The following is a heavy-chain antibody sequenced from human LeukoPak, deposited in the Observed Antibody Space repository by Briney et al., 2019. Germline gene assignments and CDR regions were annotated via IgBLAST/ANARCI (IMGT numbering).Heavy chain of an antibody. CDR1: GDSITNDNW. J-gene: IGHJ3*02. Sequence: SETLSLTCAVSGDSITNDNWWSWVRQPPGKGLEWIVEIHHSGNTNYNPSLKSRVTTSMDKSKNQVSLKVNSVTAADTAVYYCARRRAWLQLLIEGAFDIWGQGTMVTVSA. D-gene: IGHD5-24*01. V-gene: IGHV4-4*02. CDR2: IHHSGNT. CDR3: ARRRAWLQLLIEGAFDI.